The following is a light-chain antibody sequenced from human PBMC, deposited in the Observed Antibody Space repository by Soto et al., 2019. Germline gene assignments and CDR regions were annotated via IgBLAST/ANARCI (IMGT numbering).Light chain of an antibody. CDR3: QQLNTYPWT. CDR1: QDIGTY. J-gene: IGKJ1*01. V-gene: IGKV1-9*01. CDR2: SAS. Sequence: EIQLTQSPSFLSASVGDTVTITCRASQDIGTYLAWYQEQPGKPPRLLVYSASTSQSGLPSRFSGSGYGTDFSLTISSLQPDDFTPYYCQQLNTYPWTFGQGTKLDI.